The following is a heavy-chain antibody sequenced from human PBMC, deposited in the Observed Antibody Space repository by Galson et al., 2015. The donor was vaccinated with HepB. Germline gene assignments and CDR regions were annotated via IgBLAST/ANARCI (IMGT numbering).Heavy chain of an antibody. D-gene: IGHD5-12*01. CDR1: GFTFSSYA. J-gene: IGHJ6*02. CDR2: ISYDGSNK. CDR3: ARAVATGYYYGMDV. Sequence: SLRLSCAASGFTFSSYAMHWVRQAPGKGLEWVAVISYDGSNKYYADSVKGRFTISRDNSKNTLYLQMNSLRAEDTAVYYCARAVATGYYYGMDVWGQGTTVTVSS. V-gene: IGHV3-30-3*01.